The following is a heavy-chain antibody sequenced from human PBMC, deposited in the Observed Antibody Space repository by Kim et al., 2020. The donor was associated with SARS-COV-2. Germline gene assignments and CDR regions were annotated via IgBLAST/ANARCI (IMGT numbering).Heavy chain of an antibody. D-gene: IGHD6-13*01. J-gene: IGHJ5*02. CDR2: IIPILGIA. CDR3: ARASDHSSSWYRNNWFDP. V-gene: IGHV1-69*04. Sequence: SVKVSCKASGGTFSSYAISWVRQAPGQGLEWMGRIIPILGIANYAQKFQGRVTITADKSTSTAYMELSSLRSEDTAVYYCARASDHSSSWYRNNWFDPWGQGTLVTVSS. CDR1: GGTFSSYA.